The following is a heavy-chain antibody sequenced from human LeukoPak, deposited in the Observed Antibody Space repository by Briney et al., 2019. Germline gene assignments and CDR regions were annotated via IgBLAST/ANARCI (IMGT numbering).Heavy chain of an antibody. V-gene: IGHV3-9*03. Sequence: GGSLRLSCAASGFTFDDYAMHWVRQAPGKGLEWVSGISWNSGSIGYADSVKGRFTISRDNAKNSLYLQMNSLRAEDMALYYCAKASWSSDYDFWSGYWAFDYWGQGTLVTVSS. CDR3: AKASWSSDYDFWSGYWAFDY. D-gene: IGHD3-3*01. J-gene: IGHJ4*02. CDR1: GFTFDDYA. CDR2: ISWNSGSI.